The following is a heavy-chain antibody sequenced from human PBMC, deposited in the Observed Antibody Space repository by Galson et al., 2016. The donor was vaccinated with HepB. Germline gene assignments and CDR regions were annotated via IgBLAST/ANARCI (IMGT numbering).Heavy chain of an antibody. Sequence: SLRLSCAASGFTFSNYGMSWVRQAPGKGLEWVSGLNGSGGSTYYADSVKGRFTVSRDNSKNTLYLQMKSLRDEDTALYYCARVGNVLLWFGATDVWGQGTTVTVSS. CDR1: GFTFSNYG. V-gene: IGHV3-23*01. J-gene: IGHJ6*02. CDR3: ARVGNVLLWFGATDV. D-gene: IGHD3-10*01. CDR2: LNGSGGST.